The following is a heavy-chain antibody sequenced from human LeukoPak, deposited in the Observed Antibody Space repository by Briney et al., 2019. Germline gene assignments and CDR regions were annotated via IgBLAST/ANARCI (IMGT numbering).Heavy chain of an antibody. CDR1: GFTFSSSA. J-gene: IGHJ5*02. CDR3: AKDVRRCNGACT. Sequence: PGGSLRLSCAASGFTFSSSAMSWVRQAPGKGLEWVSVISNNGGYTYYADSVQGRFTISRDNSKSTLCLQMNSLRAEDTAVYYCAKDVRRCNGACTWGQGTLVTVSS. CDR2: ISNNGGYT. D-gene: IGHD2-8*01. V-gene: IGHV3-23*01.